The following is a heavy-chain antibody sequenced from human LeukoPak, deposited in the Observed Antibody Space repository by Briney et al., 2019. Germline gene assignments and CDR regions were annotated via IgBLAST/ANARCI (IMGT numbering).Heavy chain of an antibody. CDR3: AKNYDSSGYYLGWFDP. CDR1: GFTFSSYG. Sequence: GGSLRLSCAASGFTFSSYGMHWVRQAPGKGLERVAVISYDGSNKYYADSVKGRFTISRDNSKNTLYLQMNSLRAEDTAVYYCAKNYDSSGYYLGWFDPWGQGTLVTVSS. CDR2: ISYDGSNK. D-gene: IGHD3-22*01. J-gene: IGHJ5*02. V-gene: IGHV3-30*18.